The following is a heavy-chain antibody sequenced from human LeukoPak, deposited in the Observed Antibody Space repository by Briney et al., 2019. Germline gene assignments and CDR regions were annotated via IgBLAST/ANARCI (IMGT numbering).Heavy chain of an antibody. J-gene: IGHJ5*02. CDR2: IYYSGSI. Sequence: SETLSLTCTVSGGSISGSSYYWGWIRQPPGKGLEWIGSIYYSGSIYYNPSLKSRVTISVDTSKNQFSLNLSSVTAADTAVYYCARYVPPVRAWFDPWGQGTLVTVSS. CDR3: ARYVPPVRAWFDP. CDR1: GGSISGSSYY. D-gene: IGHD3-10*01. V-gene: IGHV4-39*01.